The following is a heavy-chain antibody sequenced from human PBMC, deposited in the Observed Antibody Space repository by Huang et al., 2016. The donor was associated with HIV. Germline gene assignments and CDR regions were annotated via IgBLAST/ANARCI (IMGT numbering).Heavy chain of an antibody. CDR1: GASIARGSYF. J-gene: IGHJ4*02. CDR3: ARGRVTSSGVVQSYDY. D-gene: IGHD3-3*01. V-gene: IGHV4-61*09. CDR2: IYTTVST. Sequence: VQLQESGPGLVKPSQTLSLSCNVYGASIARGSYFWTWIRQPAGGGLEWIGQIYTTVSTDYNPSLKSRVAVSSDTSKNQFSLSLRSVTAADTAVYFCARGRVTSSGVVQSYDYWGQGSLVTVSS.